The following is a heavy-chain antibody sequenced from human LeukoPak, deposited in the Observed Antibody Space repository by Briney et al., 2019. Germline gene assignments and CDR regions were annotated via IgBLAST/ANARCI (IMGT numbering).Heavy chain of an antibody. J-gene: IGHJ5*02. CDR1: GFTFSSYA. Sequence: TGGSLRLSCAASGFTFSSYAMGWVRQAPGKGLEWVSAISGSGGSTYYADSVKGRFTISRDNSKNTLYLQMNSLRAEDTAVYYCAKAAAYCGGDCKPPYNWFDPWGQGTLATVSS. D-gene: IGHD2-21*01. CDR2: ISGSGGST. V-gene: IGHV3-23*01. CDR3: AKAAAYCGGDCKPPYNWFDP.